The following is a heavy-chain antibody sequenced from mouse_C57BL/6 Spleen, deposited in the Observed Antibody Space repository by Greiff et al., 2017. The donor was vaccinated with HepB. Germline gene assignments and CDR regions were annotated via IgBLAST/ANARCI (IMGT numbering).Heavy chain of an antibody. CDR3: ASQRMTVTTLDY. D-gene: IGHD2-3*01. CDR1: GFTFSSYT. CDR2: ISGGGGNT. J-gene: IGHJ2*01. V-gene: IGHV5-9*01. Sequence: EVQVVESGGGLVKPGGSLKLSCAASGFTFSSYTMSWVRQTPEKRLEWVATISGGGGNTYYPDSVKGRFTISRDNAKNTLYLQMSSLRSEDTALYYCASQRMTVTTLDYWGQGTTLTVSS.